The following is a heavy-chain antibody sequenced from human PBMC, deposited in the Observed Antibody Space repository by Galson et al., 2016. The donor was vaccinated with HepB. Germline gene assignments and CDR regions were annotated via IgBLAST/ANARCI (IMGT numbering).Heavy chain of an antibody. CDR1: GFTFIDYY. CDR2: IDSDSSTT. CDR3: ARDRYLDTGGYSRFDY. V-gene: IGHV3-11*04. J-gene: IGHJ4*02. D-gene: IGHD2-8*02. Sequence: SLRLSCAGSGFTFIDYYMNWIRQAPGKGLEWVSYIDSDSSTTYYADSVKGRFTISRDSASNSLYLQMKTLRDEDAALYYCARDRYLDTGGYSRFDYWGRGTLVTVSS.